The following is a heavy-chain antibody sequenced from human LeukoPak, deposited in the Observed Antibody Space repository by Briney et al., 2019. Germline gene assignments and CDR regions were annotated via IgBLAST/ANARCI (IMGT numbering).Heavy chain of an antibody. CDR2: IYYRGST. Sequence: PSETLSLTCTVSGGSISSGGYYWSWIRQHPGKGLEWIGYIYYRGSTYYNPSLKSRVTISVDTSKNQFSLKLSSVTAADTAVYYCARGRGTVEDIVVVVADHFDYWGQGTLVTVSS. D-gene: IGHD2-15*01. V-gene: IGHV4-31*03. CDR3: ARGRGTVEDIVVVVADHFDY. CDR1: GGSISSGGYY. J-gene: IGHJ4*02.